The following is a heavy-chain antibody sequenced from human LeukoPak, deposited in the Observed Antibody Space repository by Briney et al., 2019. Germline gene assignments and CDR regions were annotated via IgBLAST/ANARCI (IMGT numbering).Heavy chain of an antibody. V-gene: IGHV1-18*01. J-gene: IGHJ3*02. D-gene: IGHD4-17*01. Sequence: ASVKVSCKASGYTFTSYGISWVRQAPGQGLEWMGWISAYNGNTNYAQKLQGRVTMTTDTSTSTAYTELRSLRSDDTAVYYCARDDYGDYGAFDIWGRGTMVTVSS. CDR3: ARDDYGDYGAFDI. CDR1: GYTFTSYG. CDR2: ISAYNGNT.